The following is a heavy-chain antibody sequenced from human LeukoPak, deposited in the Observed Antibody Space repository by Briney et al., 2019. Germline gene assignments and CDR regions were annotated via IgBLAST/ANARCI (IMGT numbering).Heavy chain of an antibody. D-gene: IGHD5-18*01. CDR3: AKGAAMVTAWGEAFDI. CDR1: GFTFSSYA. J-gene: IGHJ3*02. V-gene: IGHV3-23*01. Sequence: GGSLRLSCAASGFTFSSYAMSWVRQAPGKGLECVSAISGSGGSTYYADSVKGRFTISRDNSKNTLYLQMNSLRAEDTAVYYCAKGAAMVTAWGEAFDIWGQGTMVTVSS. CDR2: ISGSGGST.